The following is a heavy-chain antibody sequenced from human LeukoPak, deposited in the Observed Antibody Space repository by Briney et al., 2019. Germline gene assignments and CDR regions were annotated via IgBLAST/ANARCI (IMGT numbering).Heavy chain of an antibody. CDR2: INPNSGGT. J-gene: IGHJ3*02. CDR1: GYTFTGYY. CDR3: ARDAGNLGYCSGGSCDDAFDI. Sequence: ASVKVSCKASGYTFTGYYMHWVRQAPGQGLEWMGWINPNSGGTNYAQKFQGRVTMTRDTSISTAYMELSRLRSDDTAVHYCARDAGNLGYCSGGSCDDAFDIWGQGTMVTVSS. D-gene: IGHD2-15*01. V-gene: IGHV1-2*02.